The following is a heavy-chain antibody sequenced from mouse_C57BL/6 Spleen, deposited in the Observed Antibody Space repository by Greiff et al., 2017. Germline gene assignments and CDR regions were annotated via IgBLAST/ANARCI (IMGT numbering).Heavy chain of an antibody. Sequence: VQLKESGEGLVKPGGSLKLSCAASGFTFSSYAMSWVRQTPEKRLEWVAYISSGGDYIYYADTVKGRFTISRDNARNTLYLQMSSLKSEYTAMYYCTRVYYGPNWYFDVWGTGTTVTVSS. V-gene: IGHV5-9-1*02. D-gene: IGHD2-1*01. CDR3: TRVYYGPNWYFDV. J-gene: IGHJ1*03. CDR2: ISSGGDYI. CDR1: GFTFSSYA.